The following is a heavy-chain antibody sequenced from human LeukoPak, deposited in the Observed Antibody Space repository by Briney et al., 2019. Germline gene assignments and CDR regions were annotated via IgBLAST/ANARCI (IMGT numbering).Heavy chain of an antibody. V-gene: IGHV1-2*02. CDR3: ATQRGSYLWGTDFDY. CDR2: INPNSGVT. J-gene: IGHJ4*02. Sequence: ASVKVSCKASGYTFTDSYVHWVRQAPGQGLEWMGWINPNSGVTNCAQKFQGRVTMTRDTSINTAYMELNSLGSDDTAVYFCATQRGSYLWGTDFDYWGQGTLVTVSS. CDR1: GYTFTDSY. D-gene: IGHD3-16*01.